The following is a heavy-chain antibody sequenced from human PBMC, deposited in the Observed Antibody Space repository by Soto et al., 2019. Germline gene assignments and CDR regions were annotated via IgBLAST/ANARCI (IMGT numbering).Heavy chain of an antibody. D-gene: IGHD6-19*01. CDR2: ISTSGGRT. Sequence: EVQLLESGGGLGQPGGSLRLSCAGSGFTFSSYVMSWVRQAPGKGLEWVSSISTSGGRTYYADSVKGRFTISRDNSKNTLYLQMNSLRGDDTAVYYCAKRWLWSSFDPWGQGTLVTVSS. CDR1: GFTFSSYV. V-gene: IGHV3-23*01. CDR3: AKRWLWSSFDP. J-gene: IGHJ5*02.